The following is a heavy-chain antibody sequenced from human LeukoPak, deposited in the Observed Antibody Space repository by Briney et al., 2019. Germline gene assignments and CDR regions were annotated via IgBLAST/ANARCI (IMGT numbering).Heavy chain of an antibody. V-gene: IGHV3-64*01. CDR3: ARESRMVRGVVFDY. CDR1: GFTFSSYA. CDR2: ISSNGGST. D-gene: IGHD3-10*01. J-gene: IGHJ4*02. Sequence: GGSLRLSCAASGFTFSSYAMHWVRQAPGKGLEYVSAISSNGGSTYYANSVKGRFTISRDNSKNTLYLQMGSLRAEDMAVYYCARESRMVRGVVFDYWGQGTLVTVSS.